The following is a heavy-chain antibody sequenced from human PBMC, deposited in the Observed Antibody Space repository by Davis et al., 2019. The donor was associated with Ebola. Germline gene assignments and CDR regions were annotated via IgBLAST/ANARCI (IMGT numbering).Heavy chain of an antibody. V-gene: IGHV3-23*01. Sequence: GESLKISCAASGFTFSSYAMSWVRQAPGKGLEWVSAISGSGGSTYYADSVKGRFTISRDNSKNTLYLQMNSLRAEDTAVYYCARADSSGWYRPDAFDIRGQGTMVTVSS. CDR1: GFTFSSYA. J-gene: IGHJ3*02. CDR3: ARADSSGWYRPDAFDI. CDR2: ISGSGGST. D-gene: IGHD6-19*01.